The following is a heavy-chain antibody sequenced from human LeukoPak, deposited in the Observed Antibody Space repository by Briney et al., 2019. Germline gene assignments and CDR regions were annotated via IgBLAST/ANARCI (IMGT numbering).Heavy chain of an antibody. CDR3: ARGRLVRGVIKNWFDP. J-gene: IGHJ5*02. CDR2: INPNSGGT. V-gene: IGHV1-2*02. Sequence: ASVKVSCKASGYTFTSYDISWVRQAPGQGLEWMGWINPNSGGTNYAQKFQGRVTMTRDTSISTAYMELSRLRSDDTAVYYCARGRLVRGVIKNWFDPWGQGTLVTVSS. D-gene: IGHD3-10*01. CDR1: GYTFTSYD.